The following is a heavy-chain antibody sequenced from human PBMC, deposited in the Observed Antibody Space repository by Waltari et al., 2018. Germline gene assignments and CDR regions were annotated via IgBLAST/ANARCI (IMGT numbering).Heavy chain of an antibody. D-gene: IGHD5-12*01. V-gene: IGHV4-34*01. Sequence: QVQLQQWGAGLLKPSETLSLTCAVYGGSFSGYYWSWIRQPPGKGLEWIGEINHSGRTNYNPSLKSRGTISVDTSKNQFSLKLSSVTAADTAVYYCARGTRQRWLQLRGCFDYWGQGTLVTVSS. CDR1: GGSFSGYY. CDR3: ARGTRQRWLQLRGCFDY. CDR2: INHSGRT. J-gene: IGHJ4*02.